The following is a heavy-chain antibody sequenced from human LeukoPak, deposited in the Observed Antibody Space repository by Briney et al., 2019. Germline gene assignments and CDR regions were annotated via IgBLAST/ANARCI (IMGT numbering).Heavy chain of an antibody. CDR1: GFTFDDYA. D-gene: IGHD6-6*01. Sequence: GGSLRLSCAASGFTFDDYAMHWVRQAPGKGLEWVSGISWNSGSIGYADSVKGRFTTSRDNAKNSLYLQMNSLRAEDTALYYCAKDLTRPTDYWGQGILVTVSS. J-gene: IGHJ4*02. V-gene: IGHV3-9*01. CDR2: ISWNSGSI. CDR3: AKDLTRPTDY.